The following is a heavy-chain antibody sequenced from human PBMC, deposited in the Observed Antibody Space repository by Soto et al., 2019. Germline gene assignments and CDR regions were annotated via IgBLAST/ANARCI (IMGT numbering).Heavy chain of an antibody. CDR1: GFTFSSYA. CDR3: ARDRGCSGGSCYFGPDY. D-gene: IGHD2-15*01. CDR2: ISYDGSNK. Sequence: QVQLMESGGGVVQPGRSLRLSCAASGFTFSSYAMHWVRQAPGKGLEWVAVISYDGSNKYYADSVKGRFTISRDNSKNTLYLQRNSLRAEDTAVYYCARDRGCSGGSCYFGPDYWGQGTLVTVSS. V-gene: IGHV3-30-3*01. J-gene: IGHJ4*02.